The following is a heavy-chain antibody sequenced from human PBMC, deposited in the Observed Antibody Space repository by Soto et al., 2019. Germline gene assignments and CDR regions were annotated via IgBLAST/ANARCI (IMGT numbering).Heavy chain of an antibody. D-gene: IGHD2-2*01. Sequence: PSETLSLTCSFSSDSISTSIYYWGWIRQHPGKGWEWFGSIYYTGSTYYTPSRRSRVTIPVDTSKDHFSLKLNSVTAADTAVYYCSRHLGYCSSANCPENWLDPWGQGTLVTVSS. CDR1: SDSISTSIYY. CDR3: SRHLGYCSSANCPENWLDP. V-gene: IGHV4-39*01. CDR2: IYYTGST. J-gene: IGHJ5*02.